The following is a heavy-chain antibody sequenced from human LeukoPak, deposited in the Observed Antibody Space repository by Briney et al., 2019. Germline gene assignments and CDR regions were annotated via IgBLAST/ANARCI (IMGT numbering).Heavy chain of an antibody. CDR3: ARVVYSSLMDV. CDR2: TTSSDSRI. J-gene: IGHJ6*02. Sequence: GRSLRLSCAASGFTFSSYGMHWVRQAPGKGLEWVAYTTSSDSRIHYADSVRGRFTISRDNAKNSLYLQMNNLRADDTAVYYCARVVYSSLMDVWGQGTTVTVSS. CDR1: GFTFSSYG. D-gene: IGHD6-13*01. V-gene: IGHV3-48*04.